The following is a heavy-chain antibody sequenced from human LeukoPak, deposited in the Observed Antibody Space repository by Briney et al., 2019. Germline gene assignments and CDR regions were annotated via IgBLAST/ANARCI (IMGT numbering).Heavy chain of an antibody. D-gene: IGHD3-10*01. CDR3: ARGKLLWFGESPVGP. Sequence: SETLSLTCTVSGGSINSSSYYWGWIRQPPGKGLEWIGEIYHSGSTNYNPSLKSRVTISVDKSKNQFSLKLSSVTAADTAVYYCARGKLLWFGESPVGPWGQGALVTVSS. CDR2: IYHSGST. J-gene: IGHJ5*02. CDR1: GGSINSSSYY. V-gene: IGHV4-39*07.